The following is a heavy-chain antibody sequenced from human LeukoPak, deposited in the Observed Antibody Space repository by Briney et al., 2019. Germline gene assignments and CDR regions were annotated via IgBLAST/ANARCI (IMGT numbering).Heavy chain of an antibody. Sequence: GALRLSCAASGFTFSSYEMNWVRQAPGKRLEWVSYISSSGSTIYYADSVKGRFTISRDNAKNSLYLQMNSLRAEDTAVYYCARAGRITMVRGVIADNWFDPWGQGTLVTVSS. CDR1: GFTFSSYE. CDR3: ARAGRITMVRGVIADNWFDP. J-gene: IGHJ5*02. V-gene: IGHV3-48*03. D-gene: IGHD3-10*01. CDR2: ISSSGSTI.